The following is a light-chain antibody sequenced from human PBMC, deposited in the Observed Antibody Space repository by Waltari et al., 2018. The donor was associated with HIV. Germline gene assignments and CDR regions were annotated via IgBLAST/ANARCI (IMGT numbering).Light chain of an antibody. CDR1: SSDIGDLDS. V-gene: IGLV2-14*03. Sequence: QSALTQSASVSGSHGQSVTFSCSATSSDIGDLDSVSWYQQHPGSAPRLILYDVFYRPSGVSNRFSGSKSGTTASLTISGLLAEDEADYYCSSYTRTRILVFGSGTKVTVL. CDR2: DVF. CDR3: SSYTRTRILV. J-gene: IGLJ1*01.